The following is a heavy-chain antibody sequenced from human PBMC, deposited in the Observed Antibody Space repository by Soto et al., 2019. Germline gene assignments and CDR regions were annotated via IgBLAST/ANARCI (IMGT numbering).Heavy chain of an antibody. J-gene: IGHJ4*02. D-gene: IGHD5-12*01. Sequence: SETLSLTCTVSDGSVSSGSYYWTWIRQPPGKGLEWIGYIYSSGCTLYNPSLKSRVIISVDTSMNQFSLKLSSVTAADTAVYYCARDSLALFDSWGQGTLVTVSS. CDR2: IYSSGCT. CDR1: DGSVSSGSYY. V-gene: IGHV4-61*01. CDR3: ARDSLALFDS.